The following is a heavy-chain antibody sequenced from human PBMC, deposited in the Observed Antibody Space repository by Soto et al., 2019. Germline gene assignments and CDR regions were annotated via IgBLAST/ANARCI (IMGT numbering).Heavy chain of an antibody. Sequence: PSETLSLTCAVYGGSFSGYYLSWIRQPPGKGLEWIGEINHSGSTNYNPSLKSRVTISVDTSKNQFSLKLSSVTAADTAVYYCARANLEDIVVVPAAANWFDPWGQGTLVTVSS. J-gene: IGHJ5*02. CDR1: GGSFSGYY. CDR2: INHSGST. CDR3: ARANLEDIVVVPAAANWFDP. V-gene: IGHV4-34*01. D-gene: IGHD2-2*01.